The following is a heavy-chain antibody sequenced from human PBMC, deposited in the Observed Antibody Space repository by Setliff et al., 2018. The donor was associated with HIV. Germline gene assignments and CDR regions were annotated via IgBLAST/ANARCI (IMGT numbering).Heavy chain of an antibody. CDR2: IYASDNSGST. V-gene: IGHV4-61*09. CDR3: ASASIAAAGTGVRSRHFDF. D-gene: IGHD6-13*01. CDR1: DASISVGTYY. Sequence: KASETLSLTCSVSDASISVGTYYWSWIRQPAGQGLEWIGHIYASDNSGSTSYNPSLNSRVTISLDTSKNQFSLRLTSVAATDTAVYYCASASIAAAGTGVRSRHFDFWGQGTLVTVSS. J-gene: IGHJ4*02.